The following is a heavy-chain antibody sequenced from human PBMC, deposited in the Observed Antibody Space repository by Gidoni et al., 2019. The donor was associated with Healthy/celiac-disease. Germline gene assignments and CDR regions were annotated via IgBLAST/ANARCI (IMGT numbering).Heavy chain of an antibody. J-gene: IGHJ4*02. CDR2: ISAYNGNT. V-gene: IGHV1-18*04. CDR1: GYTFTSYG. Sequence: QVQLVQSGAEVKKPGASVKVSCKASGYTFTSYGISWVRQAPGQGLEWMGWISAYNGNTNYAQKLQGRVTMTTDTSTSTAYMELRSLRSDDTAVYYCARERNDFYYDSSAGLCYWGQGTLVTVSS. D-gene: IGHD3-22*01. CDR3: ARERNDFYYDSSAGLCY.